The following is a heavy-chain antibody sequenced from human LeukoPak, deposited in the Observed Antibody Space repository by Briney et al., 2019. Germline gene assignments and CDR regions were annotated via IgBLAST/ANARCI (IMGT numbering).Heavy chain of an antibody. Sequence: AGTLCFKSAACTFTVYGNCLRRQPPGQGLGWMGRIIPILGIANYAQKVQGRGTITADQSTSTAYMELRSLRSEDTAVYYCASRGIAAAGTEDYWGQGTLVTVSS. J-gene: IGHJ4*02. CDR3: ASRGIAAAGTEDY. D-gene: IGHD6-13*01. CDR2: IIPILGIA. V-gene: IGHV1-69*04. CDR1: ACTFTVYG.